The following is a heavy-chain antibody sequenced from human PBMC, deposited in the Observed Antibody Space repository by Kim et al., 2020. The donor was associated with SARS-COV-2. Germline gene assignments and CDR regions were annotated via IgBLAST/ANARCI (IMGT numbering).Heavy chain of an antibody. Sequence: GGSLRLSCADSGFTFTTSAVTWVRQTPGKGLELVSSISGGTYYADSVRARFTISRDNSKNTLYLQMNRLSGLDTAIYYCGSHVACGSGWVGAFDIRGPRT. CDR3: GSHVACGSGWVGAFDI. CDR2: ISGGT. J-gene: IGHJ3*02. CDR1: GFTFTTSA. D-gene: IGHD6-25*01. V-gene: IGHV3-23*01.